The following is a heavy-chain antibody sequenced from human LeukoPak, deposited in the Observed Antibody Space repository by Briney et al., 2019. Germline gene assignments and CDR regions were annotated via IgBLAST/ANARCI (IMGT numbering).Heavy chain of an antibody. V-gene: IGHV3-74*01. J-gene: IGHJ4*02. D-gene: IGHD1-26*01. CDR3: ASLFRELP. CDR1: GFTFSTYW. CDR2: MNSGGSTI. Sequence: GGSLRLSCAASGFTFSTYWMHWVRQAPGKGLMWVSRMNSGGSTIDYADSVKGRFTISRDNARSTLYLQMNSLRAEDTAVYYCASLFRELPWGQGTLVTVSS.